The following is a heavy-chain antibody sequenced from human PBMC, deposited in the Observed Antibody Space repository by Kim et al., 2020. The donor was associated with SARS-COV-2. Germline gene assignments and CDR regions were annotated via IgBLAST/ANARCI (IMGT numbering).Heavy chain of an antibody. Sequence: SETLSLTCTVSGGSISSYYWSWIRQPPGKGLEWIGHIYYSGSTNYNPSLKSRVTISVDTSKNQFSLKLSSVTAADTAVYYCARDKLDGFDYWGQGTLVTVSS. CDR3: ARDKLDGFDY. V-gene: IGHV4-59*01. CDR2: IYYSGST. CDR1: GGSISSYY. D-gene: IGHD2-8*01. J-gene: IGHJ4*02.